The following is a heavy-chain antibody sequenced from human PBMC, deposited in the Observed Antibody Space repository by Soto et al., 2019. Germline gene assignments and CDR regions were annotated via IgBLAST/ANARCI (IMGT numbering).Heavy chain of an antibody. D-gene: IGHD2-2*01. CDR1: GDSITSGSYS. CDR2: IHVTGYT. V-gene: IGHV4-30-2*01. J-gene: IGHJ6*02. CDR3: VRSVPAATWQYSGMDV. Sequence: QLQLRESGSRLVQPSQTLTLICSVSGDSITSGSYSWSWIRQAPGKGLEWIGNIHVTGYTSFSPSLRRRLTMSVDTSQNQFSLSLNSVTAADTAVYYCVRSVPAATWQYSGMDVWGQGTTVTVSS.